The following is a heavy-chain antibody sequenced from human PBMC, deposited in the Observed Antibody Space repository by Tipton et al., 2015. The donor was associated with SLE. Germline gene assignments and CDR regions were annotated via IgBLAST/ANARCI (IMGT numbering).Heavy chain of an antibody. J-gene: IGHJ6*02. V-gene: IGHV4-30-2*01. Sequence: LRLSCTVSGGSISSGGYSWSWIRQPPGKGLEWIGYIYHSGSTYYNPSLKSRVTISVDRSKNQFSLKLSSVTAADTAVYYCAREWELLQDGMDVWGQGTTVTVSS. CDR2: IYHSGST. CDR3: AREWELLQDGMDV. CDR1: GGSISSGGYS. D-gene: IGHD1-26*01.